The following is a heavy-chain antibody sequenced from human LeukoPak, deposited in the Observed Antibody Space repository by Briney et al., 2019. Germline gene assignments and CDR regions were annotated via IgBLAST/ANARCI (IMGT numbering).Heavy chain of an antibody. D-gene: IGHD3-16*01. J-gene: IGHJ4*02. CDR1: GGSISSYY. CDR2: IYYSGST. V-gene: IGHV4-59*01. Sequence: SETLSLTCTVSGGSISSYYWSWIRQPPGKGLGWIGYIYYSGSTNYNPSLKSRVTISVDTSKNQFSLKLSSVTAADTAVYYCARRPEWGYFDYWGQGTLVTVSS. CDR3: ARRPEWGYFDY.